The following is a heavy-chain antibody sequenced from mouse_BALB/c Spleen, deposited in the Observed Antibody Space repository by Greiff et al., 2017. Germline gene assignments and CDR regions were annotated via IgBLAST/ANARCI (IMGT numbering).Heavy chain of an antibody. V-gene: IGHV5-12-2*01. CDR2: ISNGGGST. CDR3: ARGAPTYGNYGAMDY. J-gene: IGHJ4*01. D-gene: IGHD2-1*01. Sequence: EVMLVESGGGLVQPGGSLKLSCAASGFTFSSYTMSWVRQTPEKRLEWVAYISNGGGSTYYPDTVKGRFTISRDNAKNTLYLQMSSLKSEDTAMYYCARGAPTYGNYGAMDYWGQGTSVTVSS. CDR1: GFTFSSYT.